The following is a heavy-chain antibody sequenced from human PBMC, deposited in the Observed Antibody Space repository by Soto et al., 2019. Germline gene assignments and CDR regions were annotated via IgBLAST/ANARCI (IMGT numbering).Heavy chain of an antibody. Sequence: TGGSLRLSCAASGFTLSSYAMSWVRQAPGKGLEWVSAISGSGGSTYYADSVKGRFTISRDNSKNTLYLQMNSLRAEDTAVYYCATILPADIVVGPADRPAVENWFDPWGQGTLVTVSS. J-gene: IGHJ5*02. V-gene: IGHV3-23*01. CDR1: GFTLSSYA. CDR3: ATILPADIVVGPADRPAVENWFDP. CDR2: ISGSGGST. D-gene: IGHD2-2*01.